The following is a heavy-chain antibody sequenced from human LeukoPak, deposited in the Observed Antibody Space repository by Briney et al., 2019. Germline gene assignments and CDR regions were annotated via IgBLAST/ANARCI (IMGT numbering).Heavy chain of an antibody. J-gene: IGHJ6*03. D-gene: IGHD1-14*01. V-gene: IGHV3-30*02. Sequence: GGSLRLSCAASGFTFSNYGMHWVRQAPGKGLEWVAFIRHDGSSIYYADSVKGRFTISRDNSKSTLYLQMTSLRADDTAVYSCAKTGFQWGYYYYYMDVWGRGTTVTVSS. CDR1: GFTFSNYG. CDR2: IRHDGSSI. CDR3: AKTGFQWGYYYYYMDV.